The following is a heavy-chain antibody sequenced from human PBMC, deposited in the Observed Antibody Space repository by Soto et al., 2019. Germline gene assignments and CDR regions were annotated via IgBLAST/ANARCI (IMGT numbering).Heavy chain of an antibody. CDR1: GGTFSSYA. CDR2: IIPIFGTA. D-gene: IGHD3-10*01. V-gene: IGHV1-69*06. J-gene: IGHJ5*02. CDR3: ACRSDWSVVYWFDP. Sequence: SVKVSCKASGGTFSSYAISWVRQAPGQGLEWMGGIIPIFGTANYAQKFQGRVTITADKSTSTAYMELSSLRSEDTAMYYCACRSDWSVVYWFDPWGQGTLVTVSS.